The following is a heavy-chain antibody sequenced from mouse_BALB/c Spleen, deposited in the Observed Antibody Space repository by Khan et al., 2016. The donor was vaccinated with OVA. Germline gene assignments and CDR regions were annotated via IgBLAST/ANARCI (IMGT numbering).Heavy chain of an antibody. J-gene: IGHJ3*01. CDR1: GFSFSSYS. CDR2: ISRGGDYT. V-gene: IGHV5-6*01. CDR3: ERHLTGSFAY. Sequence: EVELVESGGDLVKPGGSLKLSCAASGFSFSSYSMSWVRQTPDKRLEWVATISRGGDYTYYPDIVKGRFTISRDNAKNTLYLEMRSVKAEETAMYYCERHLTGSFAYWGQGTLVTVSA.